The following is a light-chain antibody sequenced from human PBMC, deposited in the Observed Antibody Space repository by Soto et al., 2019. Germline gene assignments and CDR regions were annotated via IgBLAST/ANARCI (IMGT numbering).Light chain of an antibody. Sequence: QSVLTQRRSVSGSPGQSVTISCTGTSSDVGGYNYVSWYQQHPGKAPKLMIYDVSKRPSGVPDRFSGSKSGNTASLTISGLQAEDEADYYCCSYAGSYAHVVFGGGTKLTVL. CDR1: SSDVGGYNY. CDR2: DVS. V-gene: IGLV2-11*01. CDR3: CSYAGSYAHVV. J-gene: IGLJ2*01.